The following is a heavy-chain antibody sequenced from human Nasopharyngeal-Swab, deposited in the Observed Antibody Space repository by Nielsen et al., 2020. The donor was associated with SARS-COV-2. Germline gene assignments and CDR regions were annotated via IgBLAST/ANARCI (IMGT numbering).Heavy chain of an antibody. CDR3: ARGTVFGVANGMDV. D-gene: IGHD3-3*01. Sequence: LSLTCAASGFTFSSYAMSWVRQAPGKGLEWVSSIGRYGTDIFHADSVKGRFSVFRDAANKSIYLQMRNLRAEDTAVYYCARGTVFGVANGMDVWGQGTTVTVSS. V-gene: IGHV3-21*01. CDR1: GFTFSSYA. J-gene: IGHJ6*02. CDR2: IGRYGTDI.